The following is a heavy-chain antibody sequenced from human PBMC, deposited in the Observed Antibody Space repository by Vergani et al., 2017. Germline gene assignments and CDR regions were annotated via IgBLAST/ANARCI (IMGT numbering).Heavy chain of an antibody. CDR2: IYYSGST. V-gene: IGHV4-59*01. J-gene: IGHJ6*02. CDR3: ARARTSDYYYGMDV. CDR1: GGSISSYY. D-gene: IGHD5-12*01. Sequence: QVQLQESGPGLVKPSETLSLTCTVSGGSISSYYLSWIRQPPGKGLEWIGYIYYSGSTNYNPSLKSRVTISVDTSKNQFSMKLSSVTAADTAVYYCARARTSDYYYGMDVWGQGTTVTVSS.